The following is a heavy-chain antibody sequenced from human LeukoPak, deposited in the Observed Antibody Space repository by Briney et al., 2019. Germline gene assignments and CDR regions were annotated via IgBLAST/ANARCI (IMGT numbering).Heavy chain of an antibody. J-gene: IGHJ4*02. CDR1: GFTFGDYA. V-gene: IGHV3-23*01. CDR2: ISGSGAAT. D-gene: IGHD6-19*01. CDR3: AKDLSSGWYPYYFDF. Sequence: GGSLRLSCTASGFTFGDYAMSWVRQAPGKGLEWVSAISGSGAATFNADSVKGRFTISRDNSKNTLYLQMNSLRAEDTAVYYCAKDLSSGWYPYYFDFWGRGTLVAVSS.